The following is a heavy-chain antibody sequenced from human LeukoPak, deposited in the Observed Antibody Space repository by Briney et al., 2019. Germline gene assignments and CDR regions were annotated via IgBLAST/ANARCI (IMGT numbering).Heavy chain of an antibody. Sequence: SETLSLTCAVYGGSFSGYYWSRIRQPPGKGLEWIGEINHSGSTNYNPSLKSRVTISVDTSKNQFSLKLSSVTAADTAVYYCARGPTDYYDSSGYYYNYYYYGMDVWGQGTTVTVPS. D-gene: IGHD3-22*01. CDR2: INHSGST. V-gene: IGHV4-34*01. J-gene: IGHJ6*02. CDR1: GGSFSGYY. CDR3: ARGPTDYYDSSGYYYNYYYYGMDV.